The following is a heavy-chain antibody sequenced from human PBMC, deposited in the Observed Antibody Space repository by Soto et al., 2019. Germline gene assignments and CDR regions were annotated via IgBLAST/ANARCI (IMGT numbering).Heavy chain of an antibody. CDR2: IRRDGSEK. D-gene: IGHD5-18*01. CDR1: GFTFRSDS. V-gene: IGHV3-7*03. CDR3: VTGYHSDY. Sequence: GGSLRLSCAASGFTFRSDSMSWVRQAPGRGLEWVASIRRDGSEKYYMDSLKGRFTISRDNALNSLYLQMNSLRAEDTAVYFCVTGYHSDYWGQGTLVTVSS. J-gene: IGHJ4*02.